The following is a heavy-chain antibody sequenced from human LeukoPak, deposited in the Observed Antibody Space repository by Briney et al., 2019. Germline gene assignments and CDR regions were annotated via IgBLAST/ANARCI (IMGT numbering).Heavy chain of an antibody. CDR2: IYYSGST. D-gene: IGHD3-10*01. J-gene: IGHJ5*02. Sequence: SETLSLTCTVSGGSISSYYWSWIRQPPGKGLEWIGSIYYSGSTNYNPSLKSRVTISVDTSKNQFSLKLSSVTAADTAVYYCARVSMVRGVMGENWFDPWGQGTLVTVS. CDR1: GGSISSYY. CDR3: ARVSMVRGVMGENWFDP. V-gene: IGHV4-59*01.